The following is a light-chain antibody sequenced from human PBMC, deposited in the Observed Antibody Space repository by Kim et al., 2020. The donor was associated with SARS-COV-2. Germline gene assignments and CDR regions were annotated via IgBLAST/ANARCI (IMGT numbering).Light chain of an antibody. V-gene: IGLV2-18*02. CDR1: NVDNGTDNR. CDR2: EVT. J-gene: IGLJ3*02. Sequence: SATNNWTRCNVDNGTDNRVTWVQQAPGIAPKLLIYEVTNRPSGVPDRFSGSRSGNTASLTISGLQAEDEADYYCTSFSSSSNTWVFGGGTQLTVL. CDR3: TSFSSSSNTWV.